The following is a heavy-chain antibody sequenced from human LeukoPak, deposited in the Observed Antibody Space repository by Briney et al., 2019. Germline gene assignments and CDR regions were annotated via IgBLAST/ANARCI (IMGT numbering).Heavy chain of an antibody. CDR1: GGSLTNYY. J-gene: IGHJ3*02. D-gene: IGHD6-13*01. CDR2: INHSGSA. CDR3: ARHLPIAAAGTGAFDI. V-gene: IGHV4-34*01. Sequence: SETLSLTCAVYGGSLTNYYWSWIRQPPGKGLEWIGEINHSGSANYNSSLKSRVTISVDTSKNQFSLKLSSVTAADTAVYYCARHLPIAAAGTGAFDIWGQGTMVTVSS.